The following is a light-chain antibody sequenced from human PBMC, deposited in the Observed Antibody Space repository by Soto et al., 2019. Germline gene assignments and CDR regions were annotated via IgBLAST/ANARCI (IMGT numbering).Light chain of an antibody. CDR1: SSDIGSYDY. CDR2: EVN. Sequence: QSALTQPASVSGSPGQSITISCTGTSSDIGSYDYVSWYQQLPGKAPKVIIYEVNKRPSGISHRFSGSKSVNTASLTISGLQAEDEADYYCTSYTTSASVWVFGGGTKLTVL. V-gene: IGLV2-14*01. CDR3: TSYTTSASVWV. J-gene: IGLJ3*02.